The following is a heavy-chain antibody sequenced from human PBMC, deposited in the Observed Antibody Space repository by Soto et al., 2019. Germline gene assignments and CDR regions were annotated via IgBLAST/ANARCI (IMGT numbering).Heavy chain of an antibody. CDR1: GYTFTSYA. CDR2: INAGNGNT. CDR3: ARDRRDYDFWSGYYSSFDY. J-gene: IGHJ4*02. V-gene: IGHV1-3*01. Sequence: GASVKVSCKASGYTFTSYAMHWGRQAPGQRLEWMGWINAGNGNTKYSQKFQGRVTITRDTSASTAYMELSSLRSEDTAVYYCARDRRDYDFWSGYYSSFDYWGQGTLVTVSS. D-gene: IGHD3-3*01.